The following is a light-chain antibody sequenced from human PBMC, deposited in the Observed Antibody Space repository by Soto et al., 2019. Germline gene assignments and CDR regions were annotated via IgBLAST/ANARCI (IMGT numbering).Light chain of an antibody. CDR1: QSISTW. CDR2: DAS. CDR3: QQYGSSPSWT. J-gene: IGKJ1*01. Sequence: IQMTQSPSTLSASVGDSVTITCWASQSISTWLAWYQQKPGKAPKLLIYDASSLEGGVPSRFSGSGSGTDFTLTISRLEPEDFAVYYCQQYGSSPSWTFGQGTKVDIK. V-gene: IGKV1-5*01.